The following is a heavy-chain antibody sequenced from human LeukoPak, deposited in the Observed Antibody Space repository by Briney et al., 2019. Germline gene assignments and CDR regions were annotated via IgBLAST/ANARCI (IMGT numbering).Heavy chain of an antibody. J-gene: IGHJ6*02. CDR2: IYHRGST. CDR3: ARGNSSSWYGDYYYGMDV. Sequence: SETLSLTCAVSGGSISSGGYSWSWIRQPPGKGLEWIGYIYHRGSTFYNPSLKSRVTISVDRSKNQFSLKLSSVTAADTAVYYCARGNSSSWYGDYYYGMDVWGQGTTVTVSS. CDR1: GGSISSGGYS. V-gene: IGHV4-30-2*01. D-gene: IGHD6-13*01.